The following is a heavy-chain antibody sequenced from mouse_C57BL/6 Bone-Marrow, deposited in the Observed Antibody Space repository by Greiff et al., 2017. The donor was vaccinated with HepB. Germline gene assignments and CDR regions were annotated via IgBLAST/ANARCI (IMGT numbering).Heavy chain of an antibody. CDR2: INPGSGGT. V-gene: IGHV1-54*01. J-gene: IGHJ1*03. CDR3: AREGYWYFDV. CDR1: GYAFTNYL. Sequence: VQWVESGAELVRPGTSVKVSCKASGYAFTNYLIEWVKQRPGQGLEWIGVINPGSGGTNYNEKFKGKATLTADKSSSTAYMQLSSLTSEDSAVYFCAREGYWYFDVWGTGTTVTVSS.